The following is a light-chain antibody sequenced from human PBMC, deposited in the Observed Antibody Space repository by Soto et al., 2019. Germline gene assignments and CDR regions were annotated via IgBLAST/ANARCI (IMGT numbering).Light chain of an antibody. CDR1: ESVSSN. V-gene: IGKV3-15*01. Sequence: EVVMTQSPATLSVSPGERATRCCRASESVSSNLAWYQQRPGQAPRLVIYGASTRATGIPARFSGGGSGTEFTLTISSLQSEDFAVYYCQQYNSWPPITFGQGTRLEI. J-gene: IGKJ5*01. CDR3: QQYNSWPPIT. CDR2: GAS.